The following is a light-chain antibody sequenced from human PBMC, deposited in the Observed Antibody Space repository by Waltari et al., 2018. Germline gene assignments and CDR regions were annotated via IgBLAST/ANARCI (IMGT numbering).Light chain of an antibody. Sequence: DIVMTQSPDSLAVSLGERATIHCKSSQSVLFSSNNENYLAWYQQKPGQPPKLLIYWASTRESGVPDRFSGSGSGTDFTLTISSLQAEDVAVYYCQQYYSIPRSFGQGTKLEIK. CDR1: QSVLFSSNNENY. V-gene: IGKV4-1*01. CDR3: QQYYSIPRS. J-gene: IGKJ2*03. CDR2: WAS.